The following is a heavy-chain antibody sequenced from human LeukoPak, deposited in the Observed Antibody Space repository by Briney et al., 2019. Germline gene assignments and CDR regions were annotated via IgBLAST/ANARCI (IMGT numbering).Heavy chain of an antibody. V-gene: IGHV3-7*01. J-gene: IGHJ6*03. Sequence: GSLRLSCAASGFGFSSYWMTWVRQTPGKGLEWVANMKEDGSDKHYVDSVRGRFTISRDNGKKSLYLQMNRLRAEDTAVYYCARAMVASTFYYMDVWGKETTVTVSS. CDR1: GFGFSSYW. CDR2: MKEDGSDK. CDR3: ARAMVASTFYYMDV. D-gene: IGHD2-15*01.